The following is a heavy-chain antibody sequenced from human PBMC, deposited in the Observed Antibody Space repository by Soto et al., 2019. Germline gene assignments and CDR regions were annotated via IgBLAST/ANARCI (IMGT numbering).Heavy chain of an antibody. D-gene: IGHD5-18*01. Sequence: QVQLQESGPGLVKPSETLSLTCTVSGGSISSYYWSWIRRPPGKGLEWIGYIYYSGNTNYNPSLKRRLTISVDTSKNQFPLKLSSVTAADTAVYYCARHPPYSAFDYWGQGTLVTVSS. J-gene: IGHJ4*02. CDR1: GGSISSYY. V-gene: IGHV4-59*08. CDR3: ARHPPYSAFDY. CDR2: IYYSGNT.